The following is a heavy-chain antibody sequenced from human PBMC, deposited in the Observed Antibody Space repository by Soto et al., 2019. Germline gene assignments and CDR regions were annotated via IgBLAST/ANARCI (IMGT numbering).Heavy chain of an antibody. V-gene: IGHV1-18*01. CDR2: ISAYNGNT. D-gene: IGHD6-13*01. Sequence: GASVKVSCKASGYTFTSYGISWVRQAPGQGLEWMGWISAYNGNTNYAQKIQGRVTMTTDTSTSTAYMELRSLRSDDTALYYCASSLPYSSSWYYAFDIWGQGTMVTVSS. CDR3: ASSLPYSSSWYYAFDI. J-gene: IGHJ3*02. CDR1: GYTFTSYG.